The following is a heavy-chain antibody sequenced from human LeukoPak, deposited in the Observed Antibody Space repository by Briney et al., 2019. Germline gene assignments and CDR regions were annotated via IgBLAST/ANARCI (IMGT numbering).Heavy chain of an antibody. J-gene: IGHJ4*02. CDR3: ARDRSPYDSSGYYV. D-gene: IGHD3-22*01. CDR2: IKQDGSEK. CDR1: GFTFSSYW. Sequence: PGGSLRLSCAASGFTFSSYWMTWVRQAPGKGLEWVANIKQDGSEKYYVDSVKGRFTISRDNAKNSLYLQMNNLRVEDTAVYYCARDRSPYDSSGYYVWGQGTLVTVSS. V-gene: IGHV3-7*03.